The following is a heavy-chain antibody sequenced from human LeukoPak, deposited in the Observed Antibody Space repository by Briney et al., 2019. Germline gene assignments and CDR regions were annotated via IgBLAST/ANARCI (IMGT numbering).Heavy chain of an antibody. CDR2: INHSGST. CDR1: GGSFSGYY. D-gene: IGHD3-10*01. V-gene: IGHV4-34*01. Sequence: SETLSLTCAVYGGSFSGYYWSWIRQPPGKGLEWIGEINHSGSTNYNPSLKSRVTISVDTSQNQFSLKVSSVTAADTAVYYCARDSGTSGEVKFDPWGQGALVTVSS. J-gene: IGHJ5*02. CDR3: ARDSGTSGEVKFDP.